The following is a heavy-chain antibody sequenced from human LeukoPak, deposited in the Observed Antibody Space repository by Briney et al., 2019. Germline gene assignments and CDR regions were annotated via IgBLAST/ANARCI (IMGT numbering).Heavy chain of an antibody. CDR3: ARAGGFFSPFGY. CDR1: GGSISSSNW. CDR2: IYHSGST. J-gene: IGHJ4*02. D-gene: IGHD3-16*01. V-gene: IGHV4-4*02. Sequence: SGSLSLTCAVSGGSISSSNWWSWVRQPPGKGLEWIGEIYHSGSTNYNPSLKSRVTISVDTSKNQFSLKLSSVTAADTAVYYCARAGGFFSPFGYRGQGTLVTVSS.